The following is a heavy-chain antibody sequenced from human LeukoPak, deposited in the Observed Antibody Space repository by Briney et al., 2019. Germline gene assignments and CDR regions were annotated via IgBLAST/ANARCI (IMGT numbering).Heavy chain of an antibody. J-gene: IGHJ4*02. CDR1: GFIFSNDA. CDR3: AREVSEGFDF. D-gene: IGHD3-22*01. V-gene: IGHV3-21*01. CDR2: FGTRSTSI. Sequence: PGRSLRLSCAASGFIFSNDAMHWVRQAPGKGLEWVSSFGTRSTSIYHAGSVKGRFAISRDNAKNSLYLQMNSLRAEDTALYYCAREVSEGFDFWGQGTLVTVSS.